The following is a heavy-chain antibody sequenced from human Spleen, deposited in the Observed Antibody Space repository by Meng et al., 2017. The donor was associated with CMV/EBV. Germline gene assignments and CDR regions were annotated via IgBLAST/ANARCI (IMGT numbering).Heavy chain of an antibody. Sequence: SVKVSCKASGGTFSSYTISWVRQAPGQGLEWMGRIIPILGIANYAQKFQGRVTITADKSTSTAYMELSSLRSEDTAVYYSARDRTALGITFGGVIVSSPYDYWGQGTLVTVSS. J-gene: IGHJ4*02. CDR2: IIPILGIA. CDR1: GGTFSSYT. CDR3: ARDRTALGITFGGVIVSSPYDY. D-gene: IGHD3-16*02. V-gene: IGHV1-69*04.